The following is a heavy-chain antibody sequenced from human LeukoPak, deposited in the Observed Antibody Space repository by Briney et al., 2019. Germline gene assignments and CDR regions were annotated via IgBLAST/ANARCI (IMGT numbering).Heavy chain of an antibody. D-gene: IGHD3-3*02. J-gene: IGHJ6*03. V-gene: IGHV4-34*01. Sequence: SETLSLTCAVYGGSFSGYYWSWIRQPPGKGLEWIGEISHSGSTNYNPSLKSRVTISVDTSKNQFSLKLSSVTAADTAVYYCAREHSRYYYYMDVWGKGTTVTVSS. CDR2: ISHSGST. CDR1: GGSFSGYY. CDR3: AREHSRYYYYMDV.